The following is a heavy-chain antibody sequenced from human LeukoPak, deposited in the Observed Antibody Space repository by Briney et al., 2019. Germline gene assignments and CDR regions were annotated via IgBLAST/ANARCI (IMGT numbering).Heavy chain of an antibody. D-gene: IGHD6-19*01. CDR2: IYHSGST. CDR3: ARVPRIAVAGTGY. CDR1: GYSISSGYY. V-gene: IGHV4-38-2*02. Sequence: SETLSLTCTVSGYSISSGYYWGWIRQPPGKGLEWIGSIYHSGSTYYNPSHKSRVTISVDTSKNQFSLKLSSVTAADTAVYYCARVPRIAVAGTGYWGQGTLVTVSS. J-gene: IGHJ4*02.